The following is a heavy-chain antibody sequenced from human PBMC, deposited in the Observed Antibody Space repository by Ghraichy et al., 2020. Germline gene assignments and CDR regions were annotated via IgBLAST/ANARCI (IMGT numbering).Heavy chain of an antibody. J-gene: IGHJ4*02. D-gene: IGHD1-1*01. CDR3: ARKRAGLDY. CDR2: INHSGST. V-gene: IGHV4-34*01. CDR1: GGSFSGYY. Sequence: YAVYGGSFSGYYWSWIRQPPGKGLEWIGEINHSGSTNYNPSLKSRVTISVDTSKNQFSLKLSSVTAADTAVYYCARKRAGLDYWGQGTLVTVSS.